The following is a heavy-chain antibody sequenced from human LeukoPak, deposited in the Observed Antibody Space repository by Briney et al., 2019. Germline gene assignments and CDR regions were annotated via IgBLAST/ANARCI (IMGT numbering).Heavy chain of an antibody. CDR2: ISWNSGSI. CDR3: AKGGPIAAPLDY. J-gene: IGHJ4*02. Sequence: PGRSLRLSCAASGFTFDDYAMHWVRQAPGKGLEWVSGISWNSGSIGYADSVKGRFTISRDNAKNSLYLQMNSLRTEDTALYYCAKGGPIAAPLDYWGQGTLVTVSS. D-gene: IGHD6-25*01. CDR1: GFTFDDYA. V-gene: IGHV3-9*01.